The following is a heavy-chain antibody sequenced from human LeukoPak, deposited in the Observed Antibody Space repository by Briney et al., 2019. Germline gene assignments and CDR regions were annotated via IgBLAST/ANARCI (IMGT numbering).Heavy chain of an antibody. CDR3: AGVYDILTGYYKEDAFDI. CDR1: GGSISSGDYY. J-gene: IGHJ3*02. CDR2: IYYSGST. D-gene: IGHD3-9*01. Sequence: PSQTLSLTCTVSGGSISSGDYYWSWIRQPPGKGLEWIGYIYYSGSTNYNPSLKSRVTISVDTSKNQFSLKLSSVTAADTAVYYCAGVYDILTGYYKEDAFDIWGQGTMVTVSS. V-gene: IGHV4-61*08.